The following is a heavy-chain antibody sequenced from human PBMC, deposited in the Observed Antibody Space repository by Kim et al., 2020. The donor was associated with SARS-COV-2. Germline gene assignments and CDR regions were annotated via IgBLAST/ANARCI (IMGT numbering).Heavy chain of an antibody. J-gene: IGHJ4*02. CDR2: T. D-gene: IGHD4-17*01. Sequence: TKYEQKVQGRVTMTTDTSKNTAYMELWSLRSDDTAMYYCARGAYGDVSFDYWGQGTLVTVSS. V-gene: IGHV1-18*01. CDR3: ARGAYGDVSFDY.